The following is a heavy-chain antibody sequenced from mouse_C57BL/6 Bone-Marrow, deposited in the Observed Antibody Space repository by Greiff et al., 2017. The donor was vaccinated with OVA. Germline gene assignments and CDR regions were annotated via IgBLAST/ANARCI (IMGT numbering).Heavy chain of an antibody. Sequence: QVQLQQPGAELVKPGASVKMSCKASGYTFTSYWITWVKQRPGQGLEWIGDIYPGSGSTNYNEKFKSKATLTVDTSSSTAYMQLSSLTPEDSAVYYCARYYYGSSLYYFDYWGQGTTLTVSS. CDR2: IYPGSGST. D-gene: IGHD1-1*01. CDR3: ARYYYGSSLYYFDY. CDR1: GYTFTSYW. J-gene: IGHJ2*01. V-gene: IGHV1-55*01.